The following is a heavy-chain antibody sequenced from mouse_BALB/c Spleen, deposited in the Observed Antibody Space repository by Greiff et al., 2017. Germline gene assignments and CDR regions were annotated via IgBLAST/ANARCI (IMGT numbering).Heavy chain of an antibody. CDR3: ARHNYYGSSYDYFDY. D-gene: IGHD1-1*01. V-gene: IGHV5-12-1*01. CDR2: ISSGGGST. J-gene: IGHJ2*01. CDR1: GFAFSSYD. Sequence: EVQVVESGGGLVKPGGSLKLSCAASGFAFSSYDMSWVRQTPEKRLEWVAYISSGGGSTYYPDTVKGRFTISRDNAKNTLYLQMSSLKSEDTAMYYCARHNYYGSSYDYFDYWGQGTTLTVSS.